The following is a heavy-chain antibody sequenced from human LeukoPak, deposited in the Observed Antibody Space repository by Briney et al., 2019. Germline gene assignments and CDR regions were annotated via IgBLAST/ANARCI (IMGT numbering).Heavy chain of an antibody. J-gene: IGHJ4*02. V-gene: IGHV3-21*01. CDR3: ARDLNDNGGY. CDR2: ISSSSKNK. D-gene: IGHD3-9*01. CDR1: GFTFSSYG. Sequence: PGRSLRLSCAASGFTFSSYGMHLVRQAPGKGLEWVSSISSSSKNKHYADSVKGRFTISRDNAKNSLYLQMNSLRVDDTAVYYCARDLNDNGGYWGQGTLVTVSS.